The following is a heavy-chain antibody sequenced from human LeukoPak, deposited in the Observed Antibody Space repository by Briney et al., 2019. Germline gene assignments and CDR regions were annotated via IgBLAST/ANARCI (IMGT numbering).Heavy chain of an antibody. CDR3: VRVFYGDYVRYPFDY. J-gene: IGHJ4*02. D-gene: IGHD4-17*01. CDR1: GFTFDDYV. Sequence: GGSLRLSCAASGFTFDDYVMHWVRQAPGKGLEWVSGISWNSGSIGYADSVKGRFTISRDNAKNSLYLQMNSLRAEDTALYCCVRVFYGDYVRYPFDYWGQGTLVTVSS. V-gene: IGHV3-9*01. CDR2: ISWNSGSI.